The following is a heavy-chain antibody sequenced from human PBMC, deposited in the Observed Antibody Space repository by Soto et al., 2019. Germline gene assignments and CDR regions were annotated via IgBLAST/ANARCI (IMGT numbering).Heavy chain of an antibody. J-gene: IGHJ6*02. CDR1: GYTFTSYD. CDR3: ARGIGGWFGVAYYYGMDV. Sequence: QVQLVQSGAEVKKPGASVKVSCKASGYTFTSYDISWVRQAPGQGLEWLGWISPYNGNTNYAQKLQGRVTMTTDTSTSTAYMDLGSLRSDDTAVYYCARGIGGWFGVAYYYGMDVWGQGTTVTVSS. CDR2: ISPYNGNT. V-gene: IGHV1-18*01. D-gene: IGHD3-16*01.